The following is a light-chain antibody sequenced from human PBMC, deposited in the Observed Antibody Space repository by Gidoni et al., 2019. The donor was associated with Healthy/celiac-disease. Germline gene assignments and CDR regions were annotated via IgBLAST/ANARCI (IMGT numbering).Light chain of an antibody. CDR2: GAS. J-gene: IGKJ1*01. Sequence: EIVLTQSPGTLSLSPGERATLSCRRSQSVSSSYLAWYQQKPGQAPRLLIYGASSRATGIPDRFSGSGSGTDFTLTISRLEPEDFAVYYCQQYGSSPLWTFGQGTKVEIK. V-gene: IGKV3-20*01. CDR3: QQYGSSPLWT. CDR1: QSVSSSY.